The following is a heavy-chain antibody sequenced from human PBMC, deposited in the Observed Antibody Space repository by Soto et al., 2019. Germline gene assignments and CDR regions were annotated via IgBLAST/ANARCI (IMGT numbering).Heavy chain of an antibody. J-gene: IGHJ4*02. V-gene: IGHV4-39*01. CDR1: GGSISSSSYY. CDR2: VYYSGRT. Sequence: ASETLSLTCTVSGGSISSSSYYWGWIRQPPGKGLEWIGSVYYSGRTYYNPSLKSRVTISVDTSKNQFSLKLTSVTAADTAVYYCGRLWFGEWGYFDYWGQGTLVTVSS. CDR3: GRLWFGEWGYFDY. D-gene: IGHD3-10*01.